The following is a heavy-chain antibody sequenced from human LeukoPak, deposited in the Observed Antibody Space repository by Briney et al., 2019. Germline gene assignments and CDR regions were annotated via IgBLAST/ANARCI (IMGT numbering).Heavy chain of an antibody. D-gene: IGHD2-21*02. CDR2: IYDSGST. CDR3: AREYCGGDCLWVGAEGYFDY. V-gene: IGHV4-39*02. J-gene: IGHJ4*02. Sequence: SETLSLTCTVSGGSIRSSYYYWGWIRQPPGKGLEWIGSIYDSGSTYYNPSLKSRVTISVDTSKNQFSLKLNSVTAADTAVYYCAREYCGGDCLWVGAEGYFDYWGQGTLVTVSS. CDR1: GGSIRSSYYY.